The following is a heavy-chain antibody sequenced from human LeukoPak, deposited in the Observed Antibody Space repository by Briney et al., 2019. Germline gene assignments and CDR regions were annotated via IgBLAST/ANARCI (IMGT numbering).Heavy chain of an antibody. D-gene: IGHD1/OR15-1a*01. CDR2: IMPIFGVT. CDR3: STRPTIWKETTGFAES. Sequence: SVKVSCKASGDNFNKYSIRWVRQAPGQGLEWTGRIMPIFGVTKYAQKFQGRVTITADESTTTGYMELNNLRSEDTAIYYCSTRPTIWKETTGFAESWGQGTLVIASS. V-gene: IGHV1-69*02. J-gene: IGHJ5*02. CDR1: GDNFNKYS.